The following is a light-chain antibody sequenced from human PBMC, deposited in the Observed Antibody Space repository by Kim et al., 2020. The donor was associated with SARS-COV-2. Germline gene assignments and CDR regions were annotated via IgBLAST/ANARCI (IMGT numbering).Light chain of an antibody. V-gene: IGKV1-5*03. CDR2: KAS. CDR3: QQYNSYSALT. Sequence: DIQMTQSPSTLSASVGDRVTITCRASQSISNWLAWYQQKPGKAPKLLIYKASNLESGVPSRFSGSGSGTEFTLTISSLQPDDFATYYCQQYNSYSALTFGGGTKVDIK. J-gene: IGKJ4*01. CDR1: QSISNW.